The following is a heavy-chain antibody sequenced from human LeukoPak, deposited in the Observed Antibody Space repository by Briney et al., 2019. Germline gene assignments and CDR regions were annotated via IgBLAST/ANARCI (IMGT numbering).Heavy chain of an antibody. J-gene: IGHJ4*02. CDR1: GFTFSNAW. CDR2: IKSKTDGGTT. CDR3: AKVRLLCTSCYRGSFDY. V-gene: IGHV3-15*01. D-gene: IGHD2-2*02. Sequence: GGSLRLSCAASGFTFSNAWMSWVRQAPGKGLEWVGRIKSKTDGGTTDYAAPVKGRFTISRDDSKNTLYLQMNSLRAEDTAVYYCAKVRLLCTSCYRGSFDYWGQGTLVTVSS.